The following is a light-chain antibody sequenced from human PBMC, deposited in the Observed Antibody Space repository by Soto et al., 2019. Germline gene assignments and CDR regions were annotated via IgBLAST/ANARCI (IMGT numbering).Light chain of an antibody. Sequence: DIQMTQSRTSLYASVGDRVSITCRAIQSISSWLAWYQQKPGKAPKLMIYDASSLESGVPSRFSGSGSGTEFTLTISSLQPDDFATYDCQQYNSYWTFGQGTKVEIK. CDR1: QSISSW. CDR2: DAS. V-gene: IGKV1-5*01. CDR3: QQYNSYWT. J-gene: IGKJ1*01.